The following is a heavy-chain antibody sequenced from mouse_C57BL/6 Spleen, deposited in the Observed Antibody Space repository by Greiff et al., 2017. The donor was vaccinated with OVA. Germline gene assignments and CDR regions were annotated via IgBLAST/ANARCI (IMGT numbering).Heavy chain of an antibody. CDR2: IDPSDSYT. Sequence: QVQLQQPGAELVMPGASVKLSCKASGYTFTSYWMHWVKQRPGQGLEWIGEIDPSDSYTNYNQKFKGKSTLTVDKSSSTAYMQRSSLTSEDSAVYYCARSDYYGSSSAWCAYWGQGTLVTVSA. V-gene: IGHV1-69*01. CDR1: GYTFTSYW. CDR3: ARSDYYGSSSAWCAY. J-gene: IGHJ3*01. D-gene: IGHD1-1*01.